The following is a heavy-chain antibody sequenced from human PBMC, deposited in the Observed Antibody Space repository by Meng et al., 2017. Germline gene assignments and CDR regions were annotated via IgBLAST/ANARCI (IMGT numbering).Heavy chain of an antibody. V-gene: IGHV3-30*04. Sequence: QVQLVESGGGVVQPGRSLRLSCAASGFTFSSYAMHWVRQAPGKGLEWVAVISYDGSNKYYADSVKGRFTISRDNSKNTLYLQMNSLRAEDTAVYYCATEYVDAFDIWGQGTMVTVSS. CDR1: GFTFSSYA. J-gene: IGHJ3*02. CDR3: ATEYVDAFDI. D-gene: IGHD2-8*01. CDR2: ISYDGSNK.